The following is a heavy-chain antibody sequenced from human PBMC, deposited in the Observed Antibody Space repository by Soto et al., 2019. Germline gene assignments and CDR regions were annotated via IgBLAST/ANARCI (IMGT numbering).Heavy chain of an antibody. CDR2: VSPPFRTS. CDR3: ARVLYYGAGSYSPYGMDV. V-gene: IGHV1-69*01. J-gene: IGHJ6*02. D-gene: IGHD3-10*01. CDR1: GVSFNNNG. Sequence: QVQLVQSGAEVKKPGSSVKVSCKTSGVSFNNNGIGWVRQAPGHGLEWMGGVSPPFRTSNYARKFQGRISITADASTGTVNMERSGLTSEDTAQYYCARVLYYGAGSYSPYGMDVWGQGTTVTVSS.